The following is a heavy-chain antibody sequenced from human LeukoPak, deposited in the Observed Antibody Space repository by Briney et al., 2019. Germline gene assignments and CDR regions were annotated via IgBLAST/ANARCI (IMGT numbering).Heavy chain of an antibody. V-gene: IGHV3-23*01. J-gene: IGHJ4*02. D-gene: IGHD2-15*01. Sequence: SGGSLRLSCAASGFTFSTYAMSWVRQAPGKGLEWVSGISVSGGTTHYADSVKGRFTIFRDNSKNTLSLQMNSLRAEDTAVYYCAKGWTKYCSGGSCYSPLYYFDYWGQGTLVTVSS. CDR1: GFTFSTYA. CDR3: AKGWTKYCSGGSCYSPLYYFDY. CDR2: ISVSGGTT.